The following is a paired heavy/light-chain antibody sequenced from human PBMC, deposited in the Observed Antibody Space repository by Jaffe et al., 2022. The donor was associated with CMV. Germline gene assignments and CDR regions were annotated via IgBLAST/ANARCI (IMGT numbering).Light chain of an antibody. J-gene: IGKJ4*01. CDR2: LGS. V-gene: IGKV2-28*01. Sequence: DIVMTQSPLSLPVTPGEPASISCRSSQSLLHSNGYNYLDWYLQKPGKSPQLLIYLGSNRASGVPDRFSGSGSGTDFTLKISRVEAEDVGVYYCMQALQTPPAFGGGTKVEIK. CDR1: QSLLHSNGYNY. CDR3: MQALQTPPA.
Heavy chain of an antibody. D-gene: IGHD2-8*01. Sequence: QVQLVQSGAEVKKPGASVKVSCKASGYTFTSYGISWVRQAPGQGLEWMGWISAYNGNTNYAQKLQGRVTMTTDTSTSTAYMELRSLRSDDTAVYYCARVPGYCTNGVCEGHWYFDLWGRGTLVTVSS. CDR1: GYTFTSYG. CDR3: ARVPGYCTNGVCEGHWYFDL. J-gene: IGHJ2*01. V-gene: IGHV1-18*01. CDR2: ISAYNGNT.